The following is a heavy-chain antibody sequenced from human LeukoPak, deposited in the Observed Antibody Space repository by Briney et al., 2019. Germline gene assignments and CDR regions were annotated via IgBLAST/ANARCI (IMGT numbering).Heavy chain of an antibody. Sequence: GGSLRLSCAASGFTVSSNYMSWVRQAPGKGLEWVSVIYSGGSTYYADSVKGRFTISRDNSKNTLYLQMNSLRAEDTAVYYCASNVGRGGYSYVYYFDYWGQGTLVTV. V-gene: IGHV3-66*01. CDR1: GFTVSSNY. CDR3: ASNVGRGGYSYVYYFDY. CDR2: IYSGGST. J-gene: IGHJ4*02. D-gene: IGHD5-18*01.